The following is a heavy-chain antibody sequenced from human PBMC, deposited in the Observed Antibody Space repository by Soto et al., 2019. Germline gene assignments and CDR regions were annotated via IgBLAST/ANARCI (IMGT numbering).Heavy chain of an antibody. CDR3: AHSQVSYYDYIWGSHTTYYFDY. CDR2: IYWDDDK. CDR1: GFSLSTSGVG. J-gene: IGHJ4*02. D-gene: IGHD3-16*01. Sequence: QITLKESGPTLVKPTQTLTLTCTFSGFSLSTSGVGVGWIRQPPGKALEWLALIYWDDDKRYSPSLKSRLTITKDTSKNQVVLTMTNMDPVDTATYYCAHSQVSYYDYIWGSHTTYYFDYWGQGTLVTVSS. V-gene: IGHV2-5*02.